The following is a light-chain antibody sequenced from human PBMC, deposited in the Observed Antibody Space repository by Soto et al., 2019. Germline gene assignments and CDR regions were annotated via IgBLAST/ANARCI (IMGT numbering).Light chain of an antibody. CDR2: VNI. CDR3: QSHDSSLSVV. CDR1: SSNIGAGYD. V-gene: IGLV1-40*01. J-gene: IGLJ2*01. Sequence: PSVSGAPGQRVTISCTGDSSNIGAGYDVHWYQQLPGTAPKLLIYVNINRPSGVPDRFSASRSDSSASLAITGLQAEDEADYYCQSHDSSLSVVFGGGTKLTVL.